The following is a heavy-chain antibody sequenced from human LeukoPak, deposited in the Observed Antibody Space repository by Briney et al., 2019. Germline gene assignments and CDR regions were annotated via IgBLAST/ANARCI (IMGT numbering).Heavy chain of an antibody. D-gene: IGHD3-10*01. CDR3: ARGYVSNYNWFDP. V-gene: IGHV4-59*01. Sequence: PSEALSLTCTVSGDSISSYYWSWIRQPPGKGLEWIGYIYSSGGTNYYPSLKSRVTISVDTSKNQFSLKLSSVTAADTAAYYCARGYVSNYNWFDPWGQGTLVTVSS. CDR2: IYSSGGT. CDR1: GDSISSYY. J-gene: IGHJ5*02.